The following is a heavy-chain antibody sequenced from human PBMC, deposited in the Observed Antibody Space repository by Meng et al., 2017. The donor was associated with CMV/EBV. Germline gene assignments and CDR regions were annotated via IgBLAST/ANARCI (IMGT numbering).Heavy chain of an antibody. CDR2: IYYSGST. D-gene: IGHD3-22*01. Sequence: CISSGRYYWSWLRQQPGKGLEWIGYIYYSGSTYYNPSLKSRVTISVDTSKNQFSLKLSSVTAADTAVYYCARRLEDSSGSPGDAFDIWGQGTMVTVSS. CDR1: CISSGRYY. V-gene: IGHV4-31*02. J-gene: IGHJ3*02. CDR3: ARRLEDSSGSPGDAFDI.